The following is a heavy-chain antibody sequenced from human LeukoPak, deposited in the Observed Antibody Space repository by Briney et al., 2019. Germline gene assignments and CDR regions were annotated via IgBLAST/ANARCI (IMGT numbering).Heavy chain of an antibody. CDR3: ARGRVSPGY. J-gene: IGHJ4*02. Sequence: ASVKVSCKASEYTFTAYYMHWVRQAPGQGLEWMGWINPNSGGTNYAQKFQGRVTMTRDTSINTAYMERSRLRSDDTAVYYWARGRVSPGYWGQGTLVTVSS. CDR1: EYTFTAYY. V-gene: IGHV1-2*02. CDR2: INPNSGGT.